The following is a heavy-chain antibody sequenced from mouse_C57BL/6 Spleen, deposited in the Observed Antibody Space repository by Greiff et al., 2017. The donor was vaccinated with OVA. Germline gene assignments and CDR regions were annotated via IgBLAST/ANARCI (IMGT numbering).Heavy chain of an antibody. CDR2: IWSGGST. Sequence: VKLMESGPGLVQPSQSLSITCTVSGFSLTSYGVHWVRQSPGKGLEWLGVIWSGGSTDYNAAFISRLSISKDNSKSQVFFKMNSLQADDTAIYYCARNLLRRDYYAMDYWGQGTSVTVSS. D-gene: IGHD1-1*01. CDR1: GFSLTSYG. J-gene: IGHJ4*01. CDR3: ARNLLRRDYYAMDY. V-gene: IGHV2-2*01.